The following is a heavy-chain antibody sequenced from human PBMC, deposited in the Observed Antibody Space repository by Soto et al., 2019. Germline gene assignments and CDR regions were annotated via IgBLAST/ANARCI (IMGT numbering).Heavy chain of an antibody. CDR2: IKQDGSEK. CDR3: ARDPSIVATIHMGSVGFDP. J-gene: IGHJ5*02. V-gene: IGHV3-7*01. D-gene: IGHD5-12*01. Sequence: GGSLRLSCAASGFTFSSHWMSWVRQAPGKGLEWVANIKQDGSEKYYVDSVKGRFTISRDNAKNSLYLQMNSLRAEDTAVYYCARDPSIVATIHMGSVGFDPWGQGIQVTVSS. CDR1: GFTFSSHW.